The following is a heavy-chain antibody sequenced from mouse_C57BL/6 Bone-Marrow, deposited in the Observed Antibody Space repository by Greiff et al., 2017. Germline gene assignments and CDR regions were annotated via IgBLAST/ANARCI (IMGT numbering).Heavy chain of an antibody. Sequence: ELQRVESGGDLVKPGGSLKLSCAASGFTFSSYGMSWVRQTPDKRLEWVATISSGGSYTYYPDSVKGRFTISRDNAKNTLYRQMSSLKSEDTAMYYCARRGLRVSAWFAYWGQGTLVTVSA. CDR3: ARRGLRVSAWFAY. CDR2: ISSGGSYT. CDR1: GFTFSSYG. V-gene: IGHV5-6*01. D-gene: IGHD2-4*01. J-gene: IGHJ3*01.